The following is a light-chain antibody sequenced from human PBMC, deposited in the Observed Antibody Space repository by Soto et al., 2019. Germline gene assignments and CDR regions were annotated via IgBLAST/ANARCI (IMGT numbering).Light chain of an antibody. CDR2: GNS. V-gene: IGLV1-40*01. J-gene: IGLJ3*02. CDR1: SSNIGAGFD. Sequence: QPVLTQPPSVSGAPGQTVTISCTGSSSNIGAGFDVHWYQQLPGTAPKVFIYGNSNRPSGVPDRFSGSKSGTSASLAITGLQAEDEADYYCQSYDTSLRDWVFGGGTKLTVL. CDR3: QSYDTSLRDWV.